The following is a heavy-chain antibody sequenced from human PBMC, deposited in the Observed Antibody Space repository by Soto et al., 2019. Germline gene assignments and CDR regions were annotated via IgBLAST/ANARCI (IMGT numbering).Heavy chain of an antibody. D-gene: IGHD3-16*01. CDR1: GFTFGDYA. Sequence: GSLRLSCTTSGFTFGDYALSWVRQAPGKGLEWVGFIRRNAYGGTTDYAASVKGRFTISRDDSKNIAYLQMNSLRTEDTALYYCTRASSLDFDFWGQGTLVTVSS. CDR3: TRASSLDFDF. CDR2: IRRNAYGGTT. J-gene: IGHJ4*02. V-gene: IGHV3-49*04.